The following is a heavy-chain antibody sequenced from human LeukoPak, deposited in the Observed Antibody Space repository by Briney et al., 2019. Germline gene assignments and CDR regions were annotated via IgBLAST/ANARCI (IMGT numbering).Heavy chain of an antibody. Sequence: PSQNLSLNCAVSAGSISSGGYSWSWIRQPPGKGLEWIGYIYHSGSAYYNPSLKSRVTISVDRSKNQFSLKLSSVTAADTAVYYCARGSRQWELPYFDYWGQGTLVTVSS. CDR3: ARGSRQWELPYFDY. CDR2: IYHSGSA. J-gene: IGHJ4*02. CDR1: AGSISSGGYS. V-gene: IGHV4-30-2*01. D-gene: IGHD1-26*01.